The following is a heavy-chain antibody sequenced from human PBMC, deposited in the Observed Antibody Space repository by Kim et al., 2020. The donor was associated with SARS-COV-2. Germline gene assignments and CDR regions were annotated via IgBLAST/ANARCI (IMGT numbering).Heavy chain of an antibody. CDR2: IRSKTKSYAT. CDR3: TRSVMATQDWFDP. D-gene: IGHD2-21*01. V-gene: IGHV3-73*01. Sequence: GGSLRLSCAASGFSFSDSVMHWVRQDSGKGLEWVGRIRSKTKSYATEYVASVKGRFTISRDDSKNTAYLQMDSLKTEDTAVYYCTRSVMATQDWFDPWGQGTLVTVSS. J-gene: IGHJ5*02. CDR1: GFSFSDSV.